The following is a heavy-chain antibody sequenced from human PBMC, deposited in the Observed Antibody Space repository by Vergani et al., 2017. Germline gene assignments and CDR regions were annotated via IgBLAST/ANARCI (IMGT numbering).Heavy chain of an antibody. CDR1: GFTFNHYA. J-gene: IGHJ6*02. Sequence: EVQLLESGGDLVQPGGPLRLSCAASGFTFNHYAMNWVRQAPGKGLEWVSGISGSGGSTYYAGSVKGRLTISRDSSKNTLYLQMNSLSAGDTAVYYCAKANPRNSGYDYLYYYHAMDVWGQGTTVTVSS. CDR3: AKANPRNSGYDYLYYYHAMDV. V-gene: IGHV3-23*01. CDR2: ISGSGGST. D-gene: IGHD5-12*01.